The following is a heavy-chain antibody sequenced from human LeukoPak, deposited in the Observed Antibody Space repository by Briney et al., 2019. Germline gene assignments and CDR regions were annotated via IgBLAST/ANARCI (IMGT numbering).Heavy chain of an antibody. Sequence: GGSLRLSCTASGFTFSSYWMSWVRQAPGKGLEWVANIKQDGIDKFYVDSVKGRFTISRDNAKNSLYLQMNSLRAEDTAVYYCARDYFGAGILDYWGQGTLVSVSS. CDR3: ARDYFGAGILDY. CDR2: IKQDGIDK. J-gene: IGHJ4*02. D-gene: IGHD3-10*01. V-gene: IGHV3-7*01. CDR1: GFTFSSYW.